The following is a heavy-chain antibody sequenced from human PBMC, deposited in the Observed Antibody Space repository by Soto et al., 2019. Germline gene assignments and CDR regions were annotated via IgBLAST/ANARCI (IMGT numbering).Heavy chain of an antibody. CDR3: APTMIVVVITEGMFDY. D-gene: IGHD3-22*01. CDR1: GFTFSSYA. CDR2: ISYDGSNK. J-gene: IGHJ4*02. V-gene: IGHV3-30-3*01. Sequence: GGSLRLSCAASGFTFSSYAMHWVRQAPGKGLEWVAVISYDGSNKYYADSVKGRFTISRDSSKNTLYLQMNSLRAEDTAVYYCAPTMIVVVITEGMFDYWAQRTLVTVSS.